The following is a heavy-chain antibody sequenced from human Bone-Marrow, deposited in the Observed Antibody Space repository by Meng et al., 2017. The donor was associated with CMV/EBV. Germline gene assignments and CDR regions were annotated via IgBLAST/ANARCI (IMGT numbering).Heavy chain of an antibody. CDR2: ISRDNNYI. CDR3: ARHGLSYYYYGMDV. V-gene: IGHV3-21*04. D-gene: IGHD3-16*02. Sequence: GESLKISCAASGFIFSDYSMNWVRQAPGKGLEWVSSISRDNNYIYYEDSIKGRFTISRDNAKNSLYLQMNSLRAEDTAVYSCARHGLSYYYYGMDVWGQGTTVTVSS. CDR1: GFIFSDYS. J-gene: IGHJ6*02.